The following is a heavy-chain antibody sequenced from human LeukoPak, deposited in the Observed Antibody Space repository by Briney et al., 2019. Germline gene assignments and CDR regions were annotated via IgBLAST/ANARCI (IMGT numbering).Heavy chain of an antibody. CDR1: GGTFSSYA. J-gene: IGHJ2*01. CDR3: ARDRKISSRWYFDL. CDR2: IIPIFGTA. V-gene: IGHV1-69*05. Sequence: SVKVSCEASGGTFSSYAISWVRQAPGQGLEWMGGIIPIFGTANYAQKFQGRVTITTDESTSTAYMELSSLRSEDTAVYYCARDRKISSRWYFDLWGRGTLVTVSS. D-gene: IGHD3-3*02.